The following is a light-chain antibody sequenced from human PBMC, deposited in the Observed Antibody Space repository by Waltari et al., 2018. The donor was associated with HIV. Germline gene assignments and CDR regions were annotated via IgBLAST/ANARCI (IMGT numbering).Light chain of an antibody. CDR2: GAS. J-gene: IGKJ3*01. CDR3: QQYGSSPLFT. Sequence: EIELTQSPGTLSLSPGERATLSCRAIHSVSSSYLAWYRQKPGQAPRLLIYGASSKATGIPDRFSGSGSGTDFTLTISRLEPEDFAVYYCQQYGSSPLFTFGPGTKVDIK. CDR1: HSVSSSY. V-gene: IGKV3-20*01.